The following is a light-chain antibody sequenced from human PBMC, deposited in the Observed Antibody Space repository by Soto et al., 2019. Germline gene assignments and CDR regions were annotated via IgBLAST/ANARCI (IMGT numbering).Light chain of an antibody. Sequence: DIQMTQSPSSLSASVGDRVTITCRASQGISKYLAWYQQKPGKGPKLLIYAASTLQSGVPSRFSGSGSGTYVTLTISRLQPEDVATYYCQKYNSAPRTFGQGTKVVI. J-gene: IGKJ1*01. CDR2: AAS. CDR1: QGISKY. CDR3: QKYNSAPRT. V-gene: IGKV1-27*01.